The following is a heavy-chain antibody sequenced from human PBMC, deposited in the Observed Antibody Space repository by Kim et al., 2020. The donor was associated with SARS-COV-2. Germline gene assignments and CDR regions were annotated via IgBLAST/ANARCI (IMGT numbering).Heavy chain of an antibody. CDR3: ARTQSWLGGTRHFDY. D-gene: IGHD3-10*01. Sequence: ADSVKGRFTISRDDAKNSLYLQMNTLGAEDTAVYYCARTQSWLGGTRHFDYWGQGTVVTVSS. J-gene: IGHJ4*02. V-gene: IGHV3-11*06.